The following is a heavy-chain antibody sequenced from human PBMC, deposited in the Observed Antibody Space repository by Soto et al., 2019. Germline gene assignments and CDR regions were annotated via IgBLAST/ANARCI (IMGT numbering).Heavy chain of an antibody. D-gene: IGHD5-12*01. CDR3: TTVLPLDIVATIVSY. CDR2: IKSKTDGGTT. V-gene: IGHV3-15*01. Sequence: EVQLVESGGGLVKPGGSLRLSCAASGFTFSNAWMSWVRQAPGKGLEWVGRIKSKTDGGTTDYAAPVKGRFTISRDDSKNTLYLQMNSLKTEDTAVYYCTTVLPLDIVATIVSYWGQGTLVTVSS. J-gene: IGHJ4*02. CDR1: GFTFSNAW.